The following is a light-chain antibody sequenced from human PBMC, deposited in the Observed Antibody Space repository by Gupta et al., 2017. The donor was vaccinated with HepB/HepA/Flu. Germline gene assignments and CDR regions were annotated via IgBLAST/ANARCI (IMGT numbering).Light chain of an antibody. CDR1: SSNVGSTP. J-gene: IGLJ2*01. V-gene: IGLV1-44*01. Sequence: QTVLTQPPSVSWTLVQTVIISCSGGSSNVGSTPVHWYQHLTGAAPKLLIYSNHRRPSGLPDRFSDSKSGASASLAISGLQSEDEAAYFCAAWDDSLNGPVFGGGTNLTVL. CDR2: SNH. CDR3: AAWDDSLNGPV.